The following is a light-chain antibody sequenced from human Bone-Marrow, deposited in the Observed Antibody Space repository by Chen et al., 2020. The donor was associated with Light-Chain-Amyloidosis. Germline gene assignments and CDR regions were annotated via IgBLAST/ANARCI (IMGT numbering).Light chain of an antibody. V-gene: IGKV3-20*01. CDR3: QQYGTSPLT. CDR1: QTISSNC. CDR2: GSS. Sequence: EIVLTQSPGTLSLSPGEAANLSCRASQTISSNCLTWYQQKFGQAPRLLIYGSSSRATGIPARFTGSGSGTDFTLTINRLEPEDFAMYYCQQYGTSPLTFGGGTKVEI. J-gene: IGKJ4*01.